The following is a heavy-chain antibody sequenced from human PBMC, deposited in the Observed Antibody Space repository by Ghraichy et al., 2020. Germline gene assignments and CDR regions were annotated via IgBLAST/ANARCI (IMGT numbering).Heavy chain of an antibody. J-gene: IGHJ6*02. CDR2: IKKDGSEE. V-gene: IGHV3-7*01. Sequence: GESLNISCAASGFTFSGYWMSWVRQAPGKGLEWVASIKKDGSEEHYVDSVKGRFTISRDNAKNSLSLQMNSLRAEDTAVYYCAKNIVAAGKYYYYYYGMDVWGQGTTVTVSS. CDR1: GFTFSGYW. CDR3: AKNIVAAGKYYYYYYGMDV. D-gene: IGHD6-25*01.